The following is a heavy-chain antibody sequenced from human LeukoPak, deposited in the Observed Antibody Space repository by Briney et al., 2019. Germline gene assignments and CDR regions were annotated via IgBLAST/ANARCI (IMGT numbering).Heavy chain of an antibody. CDR3: ASAPYYYYMAV. CDR2: DHYGGGA. Sequence: SETLSLTCTVSGASMINTYWTWIRQSPGKGLEWIGFDHYGGGANYNPSLNSRVTISLDTTTNRVSLELMSVTEADTAVYYCASAPYYYYMAVWGNGATVTVSS. D-gene: IGHD3-16*01. J-gene: IGHJ6*03. CDR1: GASMINTY. V-gene: IGHV4-59*01.